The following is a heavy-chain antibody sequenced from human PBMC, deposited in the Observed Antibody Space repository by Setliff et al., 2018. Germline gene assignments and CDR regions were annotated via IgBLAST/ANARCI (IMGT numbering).Heavy chain of an antibody. CDR2: INPSGTT. J-gene: IGHJ4*02. CDR1: GGPFSDYY. Sequence: SETLSLTCTFYGGPFSDYYWGWVRQTPGKGLEWIAEINPSGTTNYIASLKSRLTISVDTSKRQFSLKLISVTAADTAVYYCRFWSYVYKNDYWAQGTLVTVSS. D-gene: IGHD3-16*01. CDR3: RFWSYVYKNDY. V-gene: IGHV4-34*01.